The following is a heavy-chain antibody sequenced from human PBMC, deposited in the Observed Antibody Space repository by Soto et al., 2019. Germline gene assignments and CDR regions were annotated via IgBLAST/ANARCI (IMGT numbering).Heavy chain of an antibody. Sequence: QLQLQESGSGLVKPSQTLSLTCAVSGGSISSGGYSWSWIRQPPWKGLEWIGYIYHSENTYYNLSLKNRVTISVDRSKNQFSLKLSSVTAADTAVYYCARATYYYDSSGYYYGGSFDYWGQGTLVTVSS. CDR1: GGSISSGGYS. CDR3: ARATYYYDSSGYYYGGSFDY. D-gene: IGHD3-22*01. J-gene: IGHJ4*02. V-gene: IGHV4-30-2*01. CDR2: IYHSENT.